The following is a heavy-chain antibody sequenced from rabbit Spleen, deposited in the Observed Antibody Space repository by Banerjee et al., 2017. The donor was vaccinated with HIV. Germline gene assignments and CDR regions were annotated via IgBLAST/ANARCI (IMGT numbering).Heavy chain of an antibody. CDR2: INAGTGKA. J-gene: IGHJ4*01. CDR1: GFSFSNKAV. D-gene: IGHD7-1*01. Sequence: QEQLLESGGGLVRPEGSLKLSCKASGFSFSNKAVMCWVRQAPGKGLEWIACINAGTGKAIYASWSKGRCTFSTPSSTTVTLQMSRLTAVETSTYFGARDWDGVTGRNFGWWGLGTIVT. V-gene: IGHV1S45*01. CDR3: ARDWDGVTGRNFGW.